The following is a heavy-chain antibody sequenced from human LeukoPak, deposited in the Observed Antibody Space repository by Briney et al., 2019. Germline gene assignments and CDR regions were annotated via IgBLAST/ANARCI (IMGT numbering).Heavy chain of an antibody. J-gene: IGHJ4*02. CDR3: ATDPTHYPVWDDYESTVLSY. V-gene: IGHV3-23*01. Sequence: PGGSLRLSCAASGFTFSSYARSWVRQAPGKGLEWVSAISGSGGSTYYADSVKGRFTISRDNSKNTLYLQMTTLRAVDTAVYYCATDPTHYPVWDDYESTVLSYWGQGTLVTVSS. D-gene: IGHD3-22*01. CDR1: GFTFSSYA. CDR2: ISGSGGST.